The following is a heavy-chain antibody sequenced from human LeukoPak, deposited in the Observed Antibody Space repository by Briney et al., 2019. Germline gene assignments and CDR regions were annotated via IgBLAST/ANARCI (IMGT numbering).Heavy chain of an antibody. CDR1: GFTFSSYA. D-gene: IGHD3-22*01. J-gene: IGHJ4*02. Sequence: GESLRLSCAASGFTFSSYAMSWVRQAPGKGLEWVSAISGSGGSTYYVDSVKGRFTISRDNSKNTLYLQMNSLRAEDTAVYYCAKDLMIVVVTEPSFDYWGQGTLVTVSS. CDR2: ISGSGGST. CDR3: AKDLMIVVVTEPSFDY. V-gene: IGHV3-23*01.